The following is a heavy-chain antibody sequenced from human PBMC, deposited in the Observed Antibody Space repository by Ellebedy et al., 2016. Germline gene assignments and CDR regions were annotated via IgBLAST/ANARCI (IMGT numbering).Heavy chain of an antibody. Sequence: GGSLRLXXAASGFTVSSNYMSWVRQAPGKGLEWVSVIYSGGSTYYADSVKGRFTISRDNSKNTLYLQMNSLRAEDTAVYYCARGSLTAAAVHAGILDYWGQGTLVTVSS. V-gene: IGHV3-53*01. CDR3: ARGSLTAAAVHAGILDY. D-gene: IGHD6-13*01. J-gene: IGHJ4*02. CDR2: IYSGGST. CDR1: GFTVSSNY.